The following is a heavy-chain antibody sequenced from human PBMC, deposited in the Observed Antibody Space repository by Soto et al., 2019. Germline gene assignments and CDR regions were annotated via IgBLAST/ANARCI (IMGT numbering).Heavy chain of an antibody. Sequence: PSETLSLTCTVSGGSISSSSYYWGWIRQPPGKGPEWIGSICYSASTYYNPSLESRVTMSVDTSKNQFSLKLSSVTAADTAVYYCARHPSYDILTGYQYYFDCWGQGSLVTVSS. CDR1: GGSISSSSYY. D-gene: IGHD3-9*01. CDR3: ARHPSYDILTGYQYYFDC. V-gene: IGHV4-39*01. J-gene: IGHJ4*02. CDR2: ICYSAST.